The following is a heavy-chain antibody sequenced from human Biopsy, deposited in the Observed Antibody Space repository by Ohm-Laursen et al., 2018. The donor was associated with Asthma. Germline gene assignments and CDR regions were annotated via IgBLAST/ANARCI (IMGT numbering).Heavy chain of an antibody. CDR3: ARGDSSGWSHYYFDY. D-gene: IGHD6-19*01. V-gene: IGHV3-30*03. CDR1: GFTFSSFG. Sequence: SLRLSCTASGFTFSSFGMHWVRQTPAKGLEWVAVISFDGSNKYYADSVKGRFTISRDNSKNTLYLQMDSLRAEDTAVYYCARGDSSGWSHYYFDYWGQGPRSPSLQ. J-gene: IGHJ4*02. CDR2: ISFDGSNK.